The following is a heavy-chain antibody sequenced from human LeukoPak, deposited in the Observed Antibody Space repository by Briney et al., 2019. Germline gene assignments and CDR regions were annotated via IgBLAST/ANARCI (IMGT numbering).Heavy chain of an antibody. CDR1: GGSISINSYY. CDR3: ARRSSSWSFDY. D-gene: IGHD6-13*01. V-gene: IGHV4-39*07. J-gene: IGHJ4*02. CDR2: LYFRGNT. Sequence: SETLSLTCSVSGGSISINSYYWDWIRQSPGKGLEWLGSLYFRGNTYYNPSLKSRVSMSVDTSKNQFSLRLKSVTAADTAVYYCARRSSSWSFDYWGQGTLVTVSS.